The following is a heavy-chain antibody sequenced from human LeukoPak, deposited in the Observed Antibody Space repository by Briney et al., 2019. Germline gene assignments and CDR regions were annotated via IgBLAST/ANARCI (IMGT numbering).Heavy chain of an antibody. D-gene: IGHD6-13*01. CDR3: AKVEGSWYADY. CDR2: ISSSGGST. J-gene: IGHJ4*02. Sequence: PGGTLRLSCAASGFTFSSYGMSWVRQAPGKGLEWVSAISSSGGSTYYADSVKGRFTISRDNSKNTLYLQMNSLRAEDTAVYYCAKVEGSWYADYWGQGTLVTVSS. V-gene: IGHV3-23*01. CDR1: GFTFSSYG.